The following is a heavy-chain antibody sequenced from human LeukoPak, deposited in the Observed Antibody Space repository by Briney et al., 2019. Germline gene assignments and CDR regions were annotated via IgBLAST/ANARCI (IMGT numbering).Heavy chain of an antibody. CDR2: ICYSGST. CDR1: GGSISNYY. CDR3: ARDHEGGGFDY. V-gene: IGHV4-59*12. D-gene: IGHD3-10*01. J-gene: IGHJ4*02. Sequence: QVQLQESGPGLVKPSETLSLTCTVSGGSISNYYWSWIRQPPGKGLEWIGYICYSGSTNYNPSLKSRVTISIDTSKNQFSLKLSSVTAADTAVYYCARDHEGGGFDYWGQGTLVIVSS.